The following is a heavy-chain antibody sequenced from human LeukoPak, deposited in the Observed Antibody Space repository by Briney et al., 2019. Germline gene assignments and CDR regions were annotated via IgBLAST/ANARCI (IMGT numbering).Heavy chain of an antibody. Sequence: GGSLRLSCAASGFTFTSYAMSWVRQAPGKGLEWVSGISGSGGDTYYADSVKGRFTISRDNSKNTLYLQMNSLRAEDTAVYYCAREGGSPRPGTPYFDYWGQGTLVTVSS. V-gene: IGHV3-23*01. CDR2: ISGSGGDT. J-gene: IGHJ4*02. CDR3: AREGGSPRPGTPYFDY. CDR1: GFTFTSYA. D-gene: IGHD1-26*01.